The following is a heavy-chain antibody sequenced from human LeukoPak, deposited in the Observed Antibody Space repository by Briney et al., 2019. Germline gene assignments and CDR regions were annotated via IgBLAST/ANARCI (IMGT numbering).Heavy chain of an antibody. V-gene: IGHV4-4*02. J-gene: IGHJ4*02. Sequence: SSETLSLTCAVSGGSISSSNWWSWVRQPPGKGLEWIGEIYHSGSTYYNPSLRSRVTISVDTSKNQFSLKLSSVTAADTAVYYCARGPGLAARIDYWGQGTLVTVSS. D-gene: IGHD6-6*01. CDR1: GGSISSSNW. CDR2: IYHSGST. CDR3: ARGPGLAARIDY.